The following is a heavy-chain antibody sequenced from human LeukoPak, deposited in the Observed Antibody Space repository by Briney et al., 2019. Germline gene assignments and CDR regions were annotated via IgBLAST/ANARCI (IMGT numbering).Heavy chain of an antibody. CDR2: IYYSGST. Sequence: PSQTLSLTCTVSGGSISSGGYYWSWIRQHPGKGLEWIGYIYYSGSTYYNPSLKSRVTISVDTSKNQFSLKLSSVTAADTAVYYCARAGVVVPAAIPAHHLTDLHSNWFDPWGQGTLVTVSS. CDR3: ARAGVVVPAAIPAHHLTDLHSNWFDP. J-gene: IGHJ5*02. V-gene: IGHV4-31*03. D-gene: IGHD2-2*02. CDR1: GGSISSGGYY.